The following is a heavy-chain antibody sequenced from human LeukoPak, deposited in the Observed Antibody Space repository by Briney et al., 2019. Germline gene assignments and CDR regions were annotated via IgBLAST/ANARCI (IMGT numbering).Heavy chain of an antibody. Sequence: ASVKVSCKASGYTFTSYGISWVRQAPGQGLEWMGWINPNSGGTNYAQKFQGWVTMTRDTSISTAYMELSRLRSDDTAVYYCARGGSHRYFQHWGQGTLVTVSS. CDR3: ARGGSHRYFQH. D-gene: IGHD1-26*01. J-gene: IGHJ1*01. CDR2: INPNSGGT. CDR1: GYTFTSYG. V-gene: IGHV1-2*04.